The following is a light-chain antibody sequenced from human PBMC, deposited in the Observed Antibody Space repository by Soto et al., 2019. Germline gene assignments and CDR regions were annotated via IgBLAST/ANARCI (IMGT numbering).Light chain of an antibody. CDR2: GAS. V-gene: IGKV3-20*01. CDR1: RSVTSSY. Sequence: EIVLTQSPGTLSLSPGERATLSCRASRSVTSSYLAWYQQKPGRAPRLLIYGASSRATGTPDRFSGSGSGTDFTLTVSRLEPEDFSVYYCQQYGGSPTFGQGTRLEIK. CDR3: QQYGGSPT. J-gene: IGKJ5*01.